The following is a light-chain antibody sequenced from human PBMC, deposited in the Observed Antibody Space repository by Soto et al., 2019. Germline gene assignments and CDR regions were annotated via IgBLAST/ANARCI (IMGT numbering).Light chain of an antibody. CDR3: QQYGGSPLYT. Sequence: EIVLTQYPGTLSLSPGDRATLSCRASQSVSSSDLAWYQQKPGQAPRLLIYGASTRATGIPDRFSGSGSGTDFTLTLSRLEPEDFAVYYCQQYGGSPLYTFGQGTKLEIK. CDR2: GAS. V-gene: IGKV3-20*01. J-gene: IGKJ2*01. CDR1: QSVSSSD.